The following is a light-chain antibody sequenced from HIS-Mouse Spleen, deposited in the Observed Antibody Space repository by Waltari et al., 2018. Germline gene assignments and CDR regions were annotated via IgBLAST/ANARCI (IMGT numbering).Light chain of an antibody. CDR1: QSVSSY. CDR2: DAS. J-gene: IGKJ4*01. V-gene: IGKV3-11*01. CDR3: QQRSNWPPV. Sequence: EIVLTQSPATLSLSPGERSTLSCRPSQSVSSYLAWYQQKPGQAPRLLIYDASNRATGIPARFSGSGSGTDFTLTISSLEPEDFAVYYCQQRSNWPPVFGGGTKVEIK.